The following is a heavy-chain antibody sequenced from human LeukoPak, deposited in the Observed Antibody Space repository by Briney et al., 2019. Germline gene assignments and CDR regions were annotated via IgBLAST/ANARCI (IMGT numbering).Heavy chain of an antibody. D-gene: IGHD3-22*01. J-gene: IGHJ3*01. CDR1: GYIFIGYY. CDR2: INPNTGDT. V-gene: IGHV1-2*02. CDR3: MRGVGDSSGSY. Sequence: ASVKVSCTTSGYIFIGYYIHWVRQAPGQGLEWMGWINPNTGDTNSAQKFQGRVTMTRDTSINTAYMELRRLRSDDTAVYYCMRGVGDSSGSYWGRGTRVTVSS.